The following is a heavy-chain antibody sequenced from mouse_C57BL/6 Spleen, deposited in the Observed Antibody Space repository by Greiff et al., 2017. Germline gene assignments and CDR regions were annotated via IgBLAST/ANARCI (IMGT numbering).Heavy chain of an antibody. CDR1: GYTFTSYW. V-gene: IGHV1-64*01. Sequence: QVQLKQPGAELVKPGASVKLSCKASGYTFTSYWMHWVKQRPGQGLEWIGMIHPNSGSTNYNEKFKSKATLTVDKSSSTAYMQLSSLTSEDSAVYYCARGSYDWYFDVWGTGTTVTVSS. CDR2: IHPNSGST. D-gene: IGHD1-1*02. J-gene: IGHJ1*03. CDR3: ARGSYDWYFDV.